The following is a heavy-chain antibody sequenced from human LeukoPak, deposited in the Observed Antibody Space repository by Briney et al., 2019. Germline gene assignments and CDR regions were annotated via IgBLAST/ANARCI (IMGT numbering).Heavy chain of an antibody. J-gene: IGHJ6*03. CDR3: ARNGFRTYCGTGCYSDYMDV. CDR2: IYDTGDT. V-gene: IGHV4-4*07. CDR1: GASVSREP. D-gene: IGHD2-21*02. Sequence: SETLSLTCTVSGASVSREPWTWIRQPAGKGLEWIGYIYDTGDTTYNPSLQSRLTMSVDTSKNQFSLKLTSVTAADTAVYYCARNGFRTYCGTGCYSDYMDVWGKGATVTVSS.